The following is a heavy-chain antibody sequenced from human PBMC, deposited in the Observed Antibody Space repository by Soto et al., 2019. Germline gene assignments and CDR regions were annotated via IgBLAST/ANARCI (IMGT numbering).Heavy chain of an antibody. J-gene: IGHJ4*02. Sequence: SETLSLTCTFSGASVSSGDYYLSWIRQPPGKGLEWIGNIYHSGNTNYNPSLKSRVIISVDTSKNQFSLKLTSVTAADTAVYYCARVDSSSWNWVFDYWGGGTLVTVSS. CDR1: GASVSSGDYY. D-gene: IGHD6-13*01. V-gene: IGHV4-30-4*01. CDR2: IYHSGNT. CDR3: ARVDSSSWNWVFDY.